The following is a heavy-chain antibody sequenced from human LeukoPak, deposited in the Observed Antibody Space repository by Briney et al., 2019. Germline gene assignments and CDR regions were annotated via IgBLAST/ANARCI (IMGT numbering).Heavy chain of an antibody. Sequence: GGSLRLSCAASGFTFSAYSMNWVRQAPGRGLEWVSYIKSSSTTIYYADSVKGRFTISRDNAKSSLFLQMNSLRAEDTAVYNCARDGLDAFDYWGQGTLVTVSS. CDR2: IKSSSTTI. J-gene: IGHJ4*02. CDR3: ARDGLDAFDY. CDR1: GFTFSAYS. V-gene: IGHV3-48*04. D-gene: IGHD3/OR15-3a*01.